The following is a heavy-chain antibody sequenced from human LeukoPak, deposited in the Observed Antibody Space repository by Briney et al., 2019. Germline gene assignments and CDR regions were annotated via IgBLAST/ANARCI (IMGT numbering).Heavy chain of an antibody. Sequence: PGGSLRLSCAASGFTFSSYAMSWVRQAPGKGLEWVSAISGSGGSTYYADSVKGRFTISRDNSKNTLYFQMNSLRAEDTAVYYCARCYYYHPGAFEIWGQGTMVTVSS. CDR3: ARCYYYHPGAFEI. V-gene: IGHV3-23*01. J-gene: IGHJ3*02. D-gene: IGHD3-22*01. CDR1: GFTFSSYA. CDR2: ISGSGGST.